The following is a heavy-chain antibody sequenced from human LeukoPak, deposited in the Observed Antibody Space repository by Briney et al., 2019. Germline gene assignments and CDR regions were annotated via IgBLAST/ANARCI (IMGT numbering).Heavy chain of an antibody. CDR1: GGSISSSSYS. CDR2: IYYSGST. CDR3: ASRLSSGWPT. V-gene: IGHV4-39*01. Sequence: SETLSLTCTVSGGSISSSSYSWGWIRQPPGKGLEWIGSIYYSGSTYYNPSLKSRVTISVDTSKNQFSLKLSSVTAADTAVYYCASRLSSGWPTWGRGTLVTVSS. J-gene: IGHJ5*02. D-gene: IGHD6-19*01.